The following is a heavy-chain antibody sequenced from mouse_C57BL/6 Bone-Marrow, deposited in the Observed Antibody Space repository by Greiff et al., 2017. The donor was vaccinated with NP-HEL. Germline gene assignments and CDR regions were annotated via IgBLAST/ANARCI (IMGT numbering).Heavy chain of an antibody. V-gene: IGHV5-17*01. J-gene: IGHJ1*03. Sequence: EVKLVESGGGLVKPGGSLKLSCAASGFTFSDYGMHWVRQAPEKGLEWVAYISSGSSTIYYADTVKGRFTISRDNAKNTLFLQMTSLRSEDTAMYYCARQGHYGSSFDVWGTGTTVTVAS. D-gene: IGHD1-1*01. CDR1: GFTFSDYG. CDR2: ISSGSSTI. CDR3: ARQGHYGSSFDV.